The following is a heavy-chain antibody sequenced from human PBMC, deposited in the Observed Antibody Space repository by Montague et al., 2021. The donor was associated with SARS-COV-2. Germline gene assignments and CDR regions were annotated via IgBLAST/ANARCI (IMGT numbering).Heavy chain of an antibody. J-gene: IGHJ5*02. CDR2: IYHSGTT. CDR3: ALPLGGARFDP. D-gene: IGHD1-26*01. V-gene: IGHV4-4*02. Sequence: SETLSLTCTVSGGSVSSDNWWTWVRQPPGKGLEWIGEIYHSGTTNYNPSLQSRVTISVGKSRNHLSLNLRSVTAADTAMYYCALPLGGARFDPWGQGILVTVSS. CDR1: GGSVSSDNW.